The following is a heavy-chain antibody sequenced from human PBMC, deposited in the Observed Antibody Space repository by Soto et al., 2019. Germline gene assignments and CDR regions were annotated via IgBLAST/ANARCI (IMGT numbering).Heavy chain of an antibody. J-gene: IGHJ5*02. D-gene: IGHD2-21*01. CDR2: VKNNGGAT. CDR3: AADLGPAYDSNNWFDP. CDR1: GFIFSHAW. Sequence: EVQLVESGGDLVKPGGSLRLSCAASGFIFSHAWFHWVRQPPGKGLELVGRVKNNGGATDYAASVKGRFTISRDDSKDTVYLQMSSLRTDDTAIYYCAADLGPAYDSNNWFDPWGQGTLVIVSS. V-gene: IGHV3-15*07.